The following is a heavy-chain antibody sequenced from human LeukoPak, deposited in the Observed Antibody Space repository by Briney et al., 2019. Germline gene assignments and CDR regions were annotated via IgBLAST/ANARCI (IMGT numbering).Heavy chain of an antibody. CDR2: ICSGGST. V-gene: IGHV3-53*01. CDR1: GFSVSSNY. J-gene: IGHJ1*01. Sequence: GGSLRLSCAASGFSVSSNYMSWVRQAPGKGLEGVSVICSGGSTYYADSVKGRFTISRDNSKNTLYLQMKSLRAEDTAVYYCARTDETAPAEDFQHWGQGTLVTVSS. D-gene: IGHD2-21*02. CDR3: ARTDETAPAEDFQH.